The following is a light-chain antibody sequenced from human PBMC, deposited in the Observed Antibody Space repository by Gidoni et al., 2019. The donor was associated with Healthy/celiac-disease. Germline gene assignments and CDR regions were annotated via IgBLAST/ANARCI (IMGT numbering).Light chain of an antibody. CDR2: EVS. CDR3: CSYAGSSTVV. J-gene: IGLJ2*01. V-gene: IGLV2-23*02. Sequence: QSALTQPASVYGSPGQSITISCTGTSSYVGSYNLVSWYPQHPGKAPKLMIYEVSKRPSGVSNRFSGSKSGNTASLTISGLQAEDEADYYCCSYAGSSTVVFGGGTKLTVL. CDR1: SSYVGSYNL.